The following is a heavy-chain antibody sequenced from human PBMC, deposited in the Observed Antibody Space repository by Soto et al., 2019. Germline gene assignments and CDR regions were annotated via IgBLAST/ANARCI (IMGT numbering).Heavy chain of an antibody. D-gene: IGHD3-3*01. CDR2: INPNSGGT. CDR1: GGDFSSYT. Sequence: ASVKVSCKASGGDFSSYTFSWVRQAPGQGLEWMGRINPNSGGTNYAQKFQGWVTMTRDTSISTAYMELSRLRSDDTAVYYCARGGYDFWSGYYPMDYYYGMDVWGQGTTVTVSS. J-gene: IGHJ6*02. V-gene: IGHV1-2*04. CDR3: ARGGYDFWSGYYPMDYYYGMDV.